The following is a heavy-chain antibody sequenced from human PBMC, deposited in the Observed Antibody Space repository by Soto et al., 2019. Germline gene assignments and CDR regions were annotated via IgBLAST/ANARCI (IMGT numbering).Heavy chain of an antibody. CDR1: GYTFTGYY. CDR3: ARVRLAAAGSLDYYYGMDV. D-gene: IGHD6-13*01. CDR2: INPNSGGT. Sequence: ASAXVSCNASGYTFTGYYMHWVRQALGQELEWMGWINPNSGGTNYAQKFQGWVTMTRDTSISTAYMELSRLRSDDTAVYYCARVRLAAAGSLDYYYGMDVWGQGPTVTVSS. J-gene: IGHJ6*02. V-gene: IGHV1-2*04.